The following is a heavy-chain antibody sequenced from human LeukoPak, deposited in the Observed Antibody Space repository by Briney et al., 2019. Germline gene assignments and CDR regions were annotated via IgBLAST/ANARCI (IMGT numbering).Heavy chain of an antibody. CDR1: GDSISFSNYY. CDR2: MYYSGSP. D-gene: IGHD4-11*01. CDR3: ARHGRLQYGGYYYGLDV. J-gene: IGHJ6*02. Sequence: SETLSLTCTVSGDSISFSNYYRGWIRQPPGKGLEWIASMYYSGSPDYNPSLKSRVTISADTYKKQFSLKLSCVTAADTAVYYCARHGRLQYGGYYYGLDVWGQGTTVTVSS. V-gene: IGHV4-39*01.